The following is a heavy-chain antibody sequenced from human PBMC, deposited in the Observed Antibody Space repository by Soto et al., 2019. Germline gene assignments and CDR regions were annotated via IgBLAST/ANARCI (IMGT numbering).Heavy chain of an antibody. J-gene: IGHJ4*02. D-gene: IGHD4-17*01. CDR1: GGSISSSNW. CDR2: IYHTGST. Sequence: SETLSLTCAVSGGSISSSNWWSWVRQPPGKGLEWIGEIYHTGSTYYKPSLKSRVTISVDTSKNQFSLKLGSVTAADTAVYYCATSYGAFDYWGQGTLVTVSS. CDR3: ATSYGAFDY. V-gene: IGHV4-4*02.